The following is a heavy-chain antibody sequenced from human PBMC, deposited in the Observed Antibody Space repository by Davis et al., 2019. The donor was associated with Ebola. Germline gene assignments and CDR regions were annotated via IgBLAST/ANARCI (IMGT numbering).Heavy chain of an antibody. CDR3: AASAGTVGKFDC. CDR2: IVVGSVNT. V-gene: IGHV1-58*01. D-gene: IGHD1-14*01. J-gene: IGHJ4*01. CDR1: GFTFTSSA. Sequence: AASVKVSCKASGFTFTSSALQWVRQARGQRLEWIGSIVVGSVNTNYAQKFQGRVTITRDMSTSTSYLDLSNLRSEDTAVYFCAASAGTVGKFDCWGPGTLVTVSS.